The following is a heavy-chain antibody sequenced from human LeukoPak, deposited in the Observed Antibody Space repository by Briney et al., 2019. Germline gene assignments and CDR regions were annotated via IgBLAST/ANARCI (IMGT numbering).Heavy chain of an antibody. V-gene: IGHV3-30*18. CDR1: GFTFSSYG. CDR2: ISYDGSSK. J-gene: IGHJ4*02. CDR3: AKESKVLRFLEWSPPDY. D-gene: IGHD3-3*01. Sequence: GGSLRLSCAASGFTFSSYGMHWVRQAPGKGLEWVAVISYDGSSKYYADSVKGRFTISRDNSKNTLYLQMNSLRAEDTAVYYCAKESKVLRFLEWSPPDYWGQGTLVTVSS.